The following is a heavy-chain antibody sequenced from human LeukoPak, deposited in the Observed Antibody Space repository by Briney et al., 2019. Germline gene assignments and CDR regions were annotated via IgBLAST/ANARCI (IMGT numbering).Heavy chain of an antibody. CDR1: GFTVSSNY. CDR2: ISDTGHAI. CDR3: ARDGYPGGDY. Sequence: PGGSLRLSCAASGFTVSSNYMSWVRQAPGKGLEWVSYISDTGHAIYYADSVKGRFIISRDDAKNSLYLQMNSLRDEDTAVYYCARDGYPGGDYWGQGTQVIVSS. V-gene: IGHV3-48*02. J-gene: IGHJ4*02. D-gene: IGHD3-22*01.